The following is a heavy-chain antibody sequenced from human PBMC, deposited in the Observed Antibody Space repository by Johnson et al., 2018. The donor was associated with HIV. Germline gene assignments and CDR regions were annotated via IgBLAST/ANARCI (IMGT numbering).Heavy chain of an antibody. Sequence: VQLVESGGGLVQPGGSLRLSCAASGFTVSSNYMSWVRQAPGKGLEWVSVIYSGGSTYYADSVKGRFTISRDNFKNTLYLQMHSLRAEDTAVYYCAREGIVGATGPGPTLQDAFDIWGQGTMVTVSS. D-gene: IGHD1-26*01. V-gene: IGHV3-66*02. CDR1: GFTVSSNY. CDR2: IYSGGST. J-gene: IGHJ3*02. CDR3: AREGIVGATGPGPTLQDAFDI.